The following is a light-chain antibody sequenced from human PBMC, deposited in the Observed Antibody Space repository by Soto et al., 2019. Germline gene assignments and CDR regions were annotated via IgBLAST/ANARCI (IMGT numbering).Light chain of an antibody. Sequence: EIVLTQSPATLSVAPGERATLSCRASQSVSSDLAWFQQKPGQAPRLLMYGASIRATGIPARFSGRGSGTEFTLTISSLQSEDFALYHCQQYNNWPLTFGGGTKVEIK. CDR1: QSVSSD. CDR2: GAS. J-gene: IGKJ4*01. CDR3: QQYNNWPLT. V-gene: IGKV3-15*01.